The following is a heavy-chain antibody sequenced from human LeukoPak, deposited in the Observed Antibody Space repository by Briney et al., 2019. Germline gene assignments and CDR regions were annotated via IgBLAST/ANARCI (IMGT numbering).Heavy chain of an antibody. Sequence: PGGSLRLSCAASGFTFSDYGMHWVRKAPGKGLEWVAFLQFDGSNKNYGDSVKGRFTISRDNSKHTLYLQMNNLRSEDTAVYYCAEDRGSSVYVEHLDYWGQGTLVSVSS. V-gene: IGHV3-30*02. J-gene: IGHJ4*02. CDR3: AEDRGSSVYVEHLDY. D-gene: IGHD5/OR15-5a*01. CDR2: LQFDGSNK. CDR1: GFTFSDYG.